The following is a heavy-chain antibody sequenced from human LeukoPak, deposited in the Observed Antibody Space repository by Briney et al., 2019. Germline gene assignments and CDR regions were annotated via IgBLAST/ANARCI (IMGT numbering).Heavy chain of an antibody. J-gene: IGHJ4*02. D-gene: IGHD4-17*01. Sequence: ASVKVSCKASGYXFTSYGISWVRQAPGQGLEWMGWISVYYGNTKYAQKLQGRVTMTTDTSTSTAYMELRSLRSDDTAVYYCARGSYGDYAFDHWGQGTLVTVSS. CDR3: ARGSYGDYAFDH. V-gene: IGHV1-18*01. CDR2: ISVYYGNT. CDR1: GYXFTSYG.